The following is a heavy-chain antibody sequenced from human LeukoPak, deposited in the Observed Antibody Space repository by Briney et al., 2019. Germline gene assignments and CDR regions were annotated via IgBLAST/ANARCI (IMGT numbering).Heavy chain of an antibody. CDR3: AGGAAADPFYYYYYGMDV. V-gene: IGHV1-69*04. J-gene: IGHJ6*02. D-gene: IGHD6-13*01. CDR1: GGTFSSYA. Sequence: SVKVSCKASGGTFSSYAISWVRQAPGQGLEGMGRIIPILGIANYAQKFQGRVTITADKSTSTAYMELSSLRSEDTAVYYCAGGAAADPFYYYYYGMDVWGQGTTVTVSS. CDR2: IIPILGIA.